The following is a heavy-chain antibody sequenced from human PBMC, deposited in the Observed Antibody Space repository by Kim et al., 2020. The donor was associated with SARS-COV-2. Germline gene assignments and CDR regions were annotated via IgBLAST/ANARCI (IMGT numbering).Heavy chain of an antibody. CDR1: GITFDDYA. Sequence: GGSLRLSCAASGITFDDYAMHWVRQAPGKGLEWVSGISWDSVNIAYADSVKGRFTISRENAKNSLYLQMNSLKPEDTALYYCAKVRGRLWFGEFWTWGQGTLVTVSS. CDR2: ISWDSVNI. CDR3: AKVRGRLWFGEFWT. V-gene: IGHV3-9*01. J-gene: IGHJ5*02. D-gene: IGHD3-10*01.